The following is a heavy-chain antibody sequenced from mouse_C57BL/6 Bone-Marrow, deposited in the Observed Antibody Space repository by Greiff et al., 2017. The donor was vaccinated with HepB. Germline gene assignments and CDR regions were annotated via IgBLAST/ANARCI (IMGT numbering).Heavy chain of an antibody. J-gene: IGHJ2*01. CDR2: IYPGDGDT. V-gene: IGHV1-82*01. Sequence: QVQLQQSGPELVKPGASVKISCKASGYAFSSSWMNWVKQRSGKGLEWIGRIYPGDGDTNYNGKFKGKATLTADKSSSTAYMQLSSLTSEDSAVYFCERGGVYWGQGTTLTVSS. CDR1: GYAFSSSW. CDR3: ERGGVY.